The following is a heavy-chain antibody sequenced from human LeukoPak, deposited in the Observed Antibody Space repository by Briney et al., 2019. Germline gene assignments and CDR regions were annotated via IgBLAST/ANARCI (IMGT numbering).Heavy chain of an antibody. CDR2: IGSSSYI. CDR3: ARVSCGDSGYFDY. V-gene: IGHV3-11*06. D-gene: IGHD4-17*01. Sequence: GGSLRLSCPASGFIFSDYYMSWIRQAPGKGLEWVSYIGSSSYINYADSVKGRFTISRDNAKNSLYLQMNSLRAEDTAVYYCARVSCGDSGYFDYWGQGTLVTVSS. CDR1: GFIFSDYY. J-gene: IGHJ4*02.